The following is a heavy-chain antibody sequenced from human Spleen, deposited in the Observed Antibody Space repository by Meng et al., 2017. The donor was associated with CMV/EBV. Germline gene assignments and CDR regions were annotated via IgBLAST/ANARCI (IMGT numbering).Heavy chain of an antibody. J-gene: IGHJ4*02. CDR2: IRYDGNNK. CDR3: AKHYGSGIYYNLFDY. V-gene: IGHV3-30*02. D-gene: IGHD3-10*01. Sequence: GESLKISCAASGFTFSSYGMHWVRQAPGKGLEWVTFIRYDGNNKYYADSVKGRFTISRDNSKNTLYLQMNSLRAEDTAVYYCAKHYGSGIYYNLFDYWGQGTLVTVSS. CDR1: GFTFSSYG.